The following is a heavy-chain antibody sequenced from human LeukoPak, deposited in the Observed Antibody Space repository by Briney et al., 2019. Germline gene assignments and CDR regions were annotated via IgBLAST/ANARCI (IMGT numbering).Heavy chain of an antibody. V-gene: IGHV1-2*06. CDR1: GYTFTGYY. Sequence: ASVKVSCKASGYTFTGYYMHWVRQAPGQGLEWMGRINPNSGGTNYAQKFQGRVTMTRDTSISTAYMELSRLRSDDTAVYYCARFGYYDFWSGYYQGATLVDYWGQGTLVTVSS. D-gene: IGHD3-3*01. J-gene: IGHJ4*02. CDR3: ARFGYYDFWSGYYQGATLVDY. CDR2: INPNSGGT.